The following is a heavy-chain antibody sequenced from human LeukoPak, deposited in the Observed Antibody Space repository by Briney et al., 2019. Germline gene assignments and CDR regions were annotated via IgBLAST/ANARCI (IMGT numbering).Heavy chain of an antibody. D-gene: IGHD6-19*01. Sequence: ASVTVSCKVSGYTLTELSMHWVRQAPGKGLEWMGGFDPEDGETIYAQKFQGRATMTEDTSTDTAYMELSSLRSEDTAVYYCATADPKQWLVRVYDYWGQGTLVTVSS. V-gene: IGHV1-24*01. CDR1: GYTLTELS. CDR2: FDPEDGET. CDR3: ATADPKQWLVRVYDY. J-gene: IGHJ4*02.